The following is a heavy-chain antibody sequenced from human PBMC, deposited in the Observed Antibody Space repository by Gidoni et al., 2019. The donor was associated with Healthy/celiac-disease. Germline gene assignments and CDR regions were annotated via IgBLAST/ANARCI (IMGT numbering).Heavy chain of an antibody. D-gene: IGHD3-22*01. V-gene: IGHV3-21*01. CDR3: ARDLYDSSGYSLNDAFDI. J-gene: IGHJ3*02. Sequence: EVQLVESGGGLVKPGGSLRLSCAASGFTFSSYSMNWVRQAPGKGLEWVSSISSISSYIYYADSVKGRFTISRDNAKNSLYLQMNSLRAEDTAVYYCARDLYDSSGYSLNDAFDIWGQGTMVTVSS. CDR2: ISSISSYI. CDR1: GFTFSSYS.